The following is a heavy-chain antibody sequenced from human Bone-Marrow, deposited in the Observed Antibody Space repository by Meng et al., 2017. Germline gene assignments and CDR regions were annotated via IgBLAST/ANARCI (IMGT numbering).Heavy chain of an antibody. CDR1: GFTFSSYA. D-gene: IGHD1-7*01. J-gene: IGHJ3*02. CDR3: ARAQELELGHDAFDI. Sequence: GESLKISCAASGFTFSSYAMHWVRQAPGKGLEWVAVISYDGSNKYYADSVKGRFTISRDNSKNTLYLQMNSLRAEDTAVYYCARAQELELGHDAFDIWDQGTMVTVSS. CDR2: ISYDGSNK. V-gene: IGHV3-30*04.